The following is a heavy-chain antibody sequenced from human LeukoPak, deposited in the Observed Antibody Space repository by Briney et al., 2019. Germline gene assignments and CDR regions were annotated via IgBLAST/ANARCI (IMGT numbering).Heavy chain of an antibody. CDR1: GGSFSGYY. V-gene: IGHV4-34*01. CDR3: ARGIVVVPYYYYYYMDV. CDR2: INHSGST. Sequence: PSETLSLTCAVYGGSFSGYYWSWIRQPPGKGLEWIGEINHSGSTNYNPSLKSRVTISVDTSKNQFALKLSSVTAADTAVYYCARGIVVVPYYYYYYMDVWGKGTTVTVSS. J-gene: IGHJ6*03. D-gene: IGHD2-2*01.